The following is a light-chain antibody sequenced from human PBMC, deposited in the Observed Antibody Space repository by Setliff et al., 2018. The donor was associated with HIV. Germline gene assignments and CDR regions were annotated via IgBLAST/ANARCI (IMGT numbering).Light chain of an antibody. CDR1: SSDVGSYNL. V-gene: IGLV2-23*01. CDR3: CSYAGSVV. CDR2: EGS. J-gene: IGLJ2*01. Sequence: SVLAQPASVSGSPGQSITISCTGTSSDVGSYNLVSWYQQHPGKAPKLMIYEGSERPSGVSNRFSGSKSGNTASLTISGLQAEDEADYYCCSYAGSVVFGGGTKVTVL.